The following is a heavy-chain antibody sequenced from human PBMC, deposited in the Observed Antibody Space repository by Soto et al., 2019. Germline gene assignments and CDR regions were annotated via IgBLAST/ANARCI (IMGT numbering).Heavy chain of an antibody. J-gene: IGHJ4*02. CDR2: IYPGDSDT. CDR1: GYSFSTYW. Sequence: LGESLKISCTGSGYSFSTYWIAWVRQMPGKGLEWMGIIYPGDSDTRYSPSFQGQVTISADTSTKTAYLQWSSLKASDTAMYYCARQIYDSDSGPNFQYYFDSWGQGTLVTVSS. CDR3: ARQIYDSDSGPNFQYYFDS. D-gene: IGHD3-22*01. V-gene: IGHV5-51*01.